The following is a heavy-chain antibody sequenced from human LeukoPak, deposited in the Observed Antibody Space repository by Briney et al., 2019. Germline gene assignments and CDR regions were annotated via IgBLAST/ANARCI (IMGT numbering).Heavy chain of an antibody. Sequence: GESLKISCKGSGYSFTSYWIGWVRQMPGKGLEWMGIIYPGDSDTRYSPSFQGQVTISADKSISTAYLQWSSLKASDTAMYYCARGARLPQTLDYYYYGMDVWGQGTTVTVSS. D-gene: IGHD2-15*01. CDR3: ARGARLPQTLDYYYYGMDV. J-gene: IGHJ6*02. CDR1: GYSFTSYW. CDR2: IYPGDSDT. V-gene: IGHV5-51*01.